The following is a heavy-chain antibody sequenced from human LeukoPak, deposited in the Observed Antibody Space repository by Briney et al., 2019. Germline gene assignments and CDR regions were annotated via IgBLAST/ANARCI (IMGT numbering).Heavy chain of an antibody. CDR3: AGQKCSGGSCDREI. CDR2: ISADSGKT. CDR1: GYSFVSYA. D-gene: IGHD2-15*01. J-gene: IGHJ4*02. V-gene: IGHV1-18*01. Sequence: ASVKVSCKAPGYSFVSYAISWVRQAPGQGLEWMGWISADSGKTDYAQKFQGRVTMTTDTSTSTAYMELMSLRSDDTAVYYCAGQKCSGGSCDREIWGQGTLVTVSS.